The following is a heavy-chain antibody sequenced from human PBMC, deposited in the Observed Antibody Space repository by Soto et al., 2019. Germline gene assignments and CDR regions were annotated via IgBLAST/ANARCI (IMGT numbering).Heavy chain of an antibody. CDR1: GGSFSGYY. J-gene: IGHJ4*02. CDR3: AASHGPVAHFVY. CDR2: INHSGST. Sequence: ASETLSLTCAVYGGSFSGYYWSWIRQPPGKGLEWIGEINHSGSTNYNPSLKSRVTISVDTSKNQFSLKLSSVTAADTAVYYCAASHGPVAHFVYWGQGTLVTVSS. D-gene: IGHD6-19*01. V-gene: IGHV4-34*01.